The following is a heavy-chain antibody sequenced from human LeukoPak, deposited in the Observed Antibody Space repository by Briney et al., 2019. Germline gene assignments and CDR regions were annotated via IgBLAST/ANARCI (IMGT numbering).Heavy chain of an antibody. Sequence: PSETLSLTCAVYGGSFSGYYWSWIRQPPGKGLEWIGEINHSGSTNYDPSLKSRVTISVDTSKNQFSLKLSSVTAADTAVYYCARSLGSLPRDNAFDIWGQGTMVTVSS. V-gene: IGHV4-34*01. CDR2: INHSGST. CDR3: ARSLGSLPRDNAFDI. J-gene: IGHJ3*02. CDR1: GGSFSGYY. D-gene: IGHD1-26*01.